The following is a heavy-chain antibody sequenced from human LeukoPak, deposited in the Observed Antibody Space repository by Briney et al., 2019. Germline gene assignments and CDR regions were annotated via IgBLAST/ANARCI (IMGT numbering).Heavy chain of an antibody. CDR2: IYYSGST. D-gene: IGHD3-10*01. V-gene: IGHV4-39*07. J-gene: IGHJ4*02. CDR1: GGSISRSSYC. Sequence: SETLSLTCTVSGGSISRSSYCWGWIRQPPGKGLEWIGSIYYSGSTYYNPSLKSRVTISVDTSKNQFSLKLSSVTAADTAVYYCARDSNYYGSGVVDDWGQGTLVTVSS. CDR3: ARDSNYYGSGVVDD.